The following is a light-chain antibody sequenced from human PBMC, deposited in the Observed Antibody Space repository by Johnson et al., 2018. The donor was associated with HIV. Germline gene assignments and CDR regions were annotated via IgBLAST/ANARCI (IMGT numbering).Light chain of an antibody. V-gene: IGLV1-51*01. CDR3: GTWDSSLSANV. J-gene: IGLJ1*01. Sequence: QSVLTQPPSVSAAPGQKVTISCSGSSSNIGNNYVSWYQQLPGTAPKLLIYDNNKRPSGIPDRFSGSKSGTSATLGITGLQTGDEADYYCGTWDSSLSANVFGTGTKVTVV. CDR1: SSNIGNNY. CDR2: DNN.